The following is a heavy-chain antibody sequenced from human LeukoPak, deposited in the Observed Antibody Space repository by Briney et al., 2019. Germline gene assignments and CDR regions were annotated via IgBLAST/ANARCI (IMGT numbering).Heavy chain of an antibody. V-gene: IGHV1-2*02. J-gene: IGHJ6*02. CDR3: ARVVNYYYGMDV. D-gene: IGHD2-2*01. CDR2: INPSSGGT. Sequence: ASVKVSCKASGYTFTGYYMHWVRQAPGQGLEWMGWINPSSGGTNYAQKFQGRATMTRDTSISTAYMELSRLRSDDTAVYYCARVVNYYYGMDVWGQGTTVTVSS. CDR1: GYTFTGYY.